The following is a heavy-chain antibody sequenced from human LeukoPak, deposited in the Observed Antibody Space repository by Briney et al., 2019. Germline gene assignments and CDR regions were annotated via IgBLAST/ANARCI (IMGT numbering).Heavy chain of an antibody. V-gene: IGHV1-2*02. CDR2: MNPNSGGT. Sequence: GASVKVSCKASGYTFTSYDINWVRQATGQGLEWMGWMNPNSGGTNYAQKFQGLVTMSRDTSITTVYMELNRLVSDDTAVYYCARTKPPCTSCLLLDYWGQGTLVTVSS. J-gene: IGHJ4*02. D-gene: IGHD2-2*01. CDR1: GYTFTSYD. CDR3: ARTKPPCTSCLLLDY.